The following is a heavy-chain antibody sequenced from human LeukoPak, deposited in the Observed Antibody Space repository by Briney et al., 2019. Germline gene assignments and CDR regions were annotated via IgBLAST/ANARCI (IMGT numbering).Heavy chain of an antibody. Sequence: PGGSLRLSCAASGFTFSSYEMNWVRQAPGKGLEWVSYISSSGSTIYYADSVKGRFTISRDNAKNSLYLQMNSLRAEDTAVYYCARDSSYGDYDGLYYYGMDVWGKGTTVTVSS. D-gene: IGHD4-17*01. V-gene: IGHV3-48*03. CDR1: GFTFSSYE. J-gene: IGHJ6*04. CDR3: ARDSSYGDYDGLYYYGMDV. CDR2: ISSSGSTI.